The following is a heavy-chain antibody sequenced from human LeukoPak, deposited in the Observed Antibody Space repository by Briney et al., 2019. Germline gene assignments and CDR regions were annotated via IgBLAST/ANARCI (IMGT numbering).Heavy chain of an antibody. D-gene: IGHD6-19*01. CDR1: GGSFSGYY. J-gene: IGHJ4*02. CDR3: ARALGYSSGWYSY. Sequence: SETLSLTCAVYGGSFSGYYWSWIRQPPGKGLEWIGEINHSGSTNYNPSLKSRVTISVDTSKNQFSLKLSSVTAADTAVYYCARALGYSSGWYSYWGQGTLVTVSS. CDR2: INHSGST. V-gene: IGHV4-34*01.